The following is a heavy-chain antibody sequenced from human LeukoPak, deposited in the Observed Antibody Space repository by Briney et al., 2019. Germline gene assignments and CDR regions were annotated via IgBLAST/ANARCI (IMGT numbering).Heavy chain of an antibody. CDR3: ARHAGLVVPINY. J-gene: IGHJ4*02. CDR1: GGSISSSSYY. V-gene: IGHV4-39*01. D-gene: IGHD3-22*01. CDR2: IYYSGST. Sequence: PSETLSLTCTVSGGSISSSSYYWGWIRRPPGKGLEWIGSIYYSGSTYYNPSLKSRVTISVDTSKNQFSLKLSSVTAADTAVYYCARHAGLVVPINYWGQGTLVTVSS.